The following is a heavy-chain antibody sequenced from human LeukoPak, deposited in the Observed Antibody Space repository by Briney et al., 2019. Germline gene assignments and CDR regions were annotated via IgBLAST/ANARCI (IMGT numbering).Heavy chain of an antibody. CDR1: GFTFNSYS. Sequence: GGSLRLSCAASGFTFNSYSMNWVRQAPGKGLEWVSSISSGSSYIYYVDSVKGRFAISRDNAKNSLYLQMNSLRAEDTAVYYCARGVVSIAARPPYFDYWGQGTLVTVSS. CDR3: ARGVVSIAARPPYFDY. CDR2: ISSGSSYI. D-gene: IGHD6-6*01. V-gene: IGHV3-21*01. J-gene: IGHJ4*02.